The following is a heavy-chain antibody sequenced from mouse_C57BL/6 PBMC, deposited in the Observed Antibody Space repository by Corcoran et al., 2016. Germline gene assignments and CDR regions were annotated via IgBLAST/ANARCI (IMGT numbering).Heavy chain of an antibody. Sequence: QIQLVQSGPELKKPGEIVKISCKASGYTFTTYGMSWVKQAPGKGLKWMGWINTYSGVPTYADDFKGRFAFSLETSASTAYLQINNLKNEDTATYFCASGTTVVAYYFDYWGQGTTLTVSS. CDR1: GYTFTTYG. CDR2: INTYSGVP. CDR3: ASGTTVVAYYFDY. V-gene: IGHV9-3*01. J-gene: IGHJ2*01. D-gene: IGHD1-1*01.